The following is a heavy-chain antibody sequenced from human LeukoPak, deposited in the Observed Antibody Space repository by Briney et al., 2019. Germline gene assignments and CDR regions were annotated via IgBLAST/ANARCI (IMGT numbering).Heavy chain of an antibody. Sequence: PGGSLRLSCAASGFTFSSYTMNWVRQAPGKGLQWVSTVSASSDVHYSDSVKGRFTISRDNARNSLYLQMNSLRAEDTALYYCAKQTDSSAWYLGFDYWGQGTLVTVSS. CDR2: VSASSDV. D-gene: IGHD6-19*01. CDR3: AKQTDSSAWYLGFDY. J-gene: IGHJ4*02. V-gene: IGHV3-21*04. CDR1: GFTFSSYT.